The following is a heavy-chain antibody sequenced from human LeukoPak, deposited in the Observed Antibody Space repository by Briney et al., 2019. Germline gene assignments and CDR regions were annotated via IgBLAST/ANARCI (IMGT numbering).Heavy chain of an antibody. V-gene: IGHV3-9*01. Sequence: GGSLRLSCAASGFTFDDYAMHWVRQAPGKGLEWVSGISWNSGSIGYADSVKGRFTISRDNAKNSLYLQMNSLRAEDTAVYYCARAGYYRFDYWGQGTQVTVSS. D-gene: IGHD4-11*01. CDR2: ISWNSGSI. J-gene: IGHJ4*02. CDR1: GFTFDDYA. CDR3: ARAGYYRFDY.